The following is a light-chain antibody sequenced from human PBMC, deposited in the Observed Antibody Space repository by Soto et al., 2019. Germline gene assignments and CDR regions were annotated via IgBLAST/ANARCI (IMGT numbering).Light chain of an antibody. Sequence: QSALTQPASVSGSPGQSITISCTGTSSDIGGYNYVSWYQQYPGKAPKVMIYDVSNRPSGVSNRFSGSKSGNTASLTISGLQAEDEADYYCSSHTISSTPWVFGGGTKLTVL. J-gene: IGLJ3*02. CDR2: DVS. V-gene: IGLV2-14*03. CDR1: SSDIGGYNY. CDR3: SSHTISSTPWV.